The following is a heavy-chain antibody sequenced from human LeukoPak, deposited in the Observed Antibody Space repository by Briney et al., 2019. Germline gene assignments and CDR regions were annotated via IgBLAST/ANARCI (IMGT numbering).Heavy chain of an antibody. Sequence: GGSLRLSCAASGFTFSSYSMNWVRQAPGKGLEWVSSISSSSSYIYYADSVKGRFTISRDNAKNSLYLQMNSLRAEDTAVYYCAGNASGSYYSDAFDIWGQGTMVTVSS. CDR3: AGNASGSYYSDAFDI. V-gene: IGHV3-21*01. CDR2: ISSSSSYI. D-gene: IGHD3-10*01. CDR1: GFTFSSYS. J-gene: IGHJ3*02.